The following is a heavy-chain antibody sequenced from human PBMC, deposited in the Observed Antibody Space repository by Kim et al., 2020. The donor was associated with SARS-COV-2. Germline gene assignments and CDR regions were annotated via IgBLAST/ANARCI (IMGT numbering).Heavy chain of an antibody. V-gene: IGHV4-31*03. Sequence: SETLSLTCTVSGGSISSGGYYWSWIRQHPGKGLEWIGYIYYSGSTYYNPSLKSRVTISVDTSKNQFSLKLSSVTAADTAVYYCAQGVDYYGSGSYYNAYDRPFSFDYWGQGTLVTVSS. J-gene: IGHJ4*02. CDR1: GGSISSGGYY. D-gene: IGHD3-10*01. CDR2: IYYSGST. CDR3: AQGVDYYGSGSYYNAYDRPFSFDY.